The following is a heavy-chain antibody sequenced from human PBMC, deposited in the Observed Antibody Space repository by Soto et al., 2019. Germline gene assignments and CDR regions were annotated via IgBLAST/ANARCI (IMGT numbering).Heavy chain of an antibody. J-gene: IGHJ4*02. V-gene: IGHV3-30*03. CDR1: GFTFSSYG. D-gene: IGHD6-25*01. Sequence: QVQLVESGGGVVQPGRSLRLSCAASGFTFSSYGMHWVRQAPGKGLEWVALISYDGSDKYYADSVKGRFTIYRDKSKTTLYLQMNSLRVEDTAVYYCGAGQYFSDYWGEGTLVTVSS. CDR2: ISYDGSDK. CDR3: GAGQYFSDY.